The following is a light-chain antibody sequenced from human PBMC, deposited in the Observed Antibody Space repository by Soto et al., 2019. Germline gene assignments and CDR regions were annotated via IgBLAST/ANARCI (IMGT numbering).Light chain of an antibody. CDR1: QGISSY. J-gene: IGKJ5*01. CDR3: QQLNSFKIT. Sequence: DIQLTQSPSFLSASVGDRVTITCRASQGISSYLAWYQQKPGKAPKLLIYAAYTLQSGVPSRFSGSGYGTEFTLTTSRLQPEDFTTYYCQQLNSFKITFGQGTRLEIK. CDR2: AAY. V-gene: IGKV1-9*01.